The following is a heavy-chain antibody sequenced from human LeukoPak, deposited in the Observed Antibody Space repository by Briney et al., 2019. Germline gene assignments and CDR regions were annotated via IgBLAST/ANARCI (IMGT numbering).Heavy chain of an antibody. J-gene: IGHJ4*02. CDR2: ISSSTTHT. CDR3: AWTIVASFYSDF. V-gene: IGHV3-11*03. Sequence: PGGSLRLSCAASGFAFNEYYMSWIRQAPGKGLEWVSYISSSTTHTRYAESVNGRFSISRDNVKRSLHLEMNSLRADDTAVYYCAWTIVASFYSDFWGQGTLVIVSS. D-gene: IGHD2-21*01. CDR1: GFAFNEYY.